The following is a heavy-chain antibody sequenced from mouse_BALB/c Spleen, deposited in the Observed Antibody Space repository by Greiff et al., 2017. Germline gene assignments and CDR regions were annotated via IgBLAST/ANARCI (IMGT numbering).Heavy chain of an antibody. CDR1: GFTFSGYA. D-gene: IGHD2-4*01. CDR3: AREVYYDYLFYAMDY. J-gene: IGHJ4*01. CDR2: ISSGGST. Sequence: EVQVVESGGGLVKPGGSLKLSCAASGFTFSGYAMSWVRQTPEKRLEWVASISSGGSTYYPDSVKGRFTISRDNARNILYLQMSSLRSEDTAMYYCAREVYYDYLFYAMDYWGQGTSVTVAS. V-gene: IGHV5-6-5*01.